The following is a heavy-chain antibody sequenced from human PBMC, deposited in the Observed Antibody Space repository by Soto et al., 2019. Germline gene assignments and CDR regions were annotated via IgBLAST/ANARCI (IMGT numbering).Heavy chain of an antibody. J-gene: IGHJ5*02. V-gene: IGHV4-39*01. D-gene: IGHD2-2*02. CDR1: GGSMSSSAYF. CDR3: ARHPYTFHDPFDA. CDR2: VNYNGNS. Sequence: QLQLQESGPRLVKPSETLSLTCAVSGGSMSSSAYFWGWARQPRGKPLEWTGSVNYNGNSYYNPYLRSRVTVSVAPFKNHFSLRRPSVTAADAAVFSCARHPYTFHDPFDAWGQGALVTVSS.